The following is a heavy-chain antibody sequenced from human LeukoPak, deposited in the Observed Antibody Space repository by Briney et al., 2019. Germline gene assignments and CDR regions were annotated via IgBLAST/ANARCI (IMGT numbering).Heavy chain of an antibody. CDR2: IIPILGIA. CDR1: GGTFSSYA. D-gene: IGHD5-24*01. CDR3: ARAGRDGYNFDY. J-gene: IGHJ4*02. V-gene: IGHV1-69*04. Sequence: GASVKVSCKASGGTFSSYAISWVRQAPGQGLEWMGRIIPILGIANYAQKFQGRVTITADKSTSTAYMKLSSLRSEDTAVYYCARAGRDGYNFDYWGQGTLVTVSS.